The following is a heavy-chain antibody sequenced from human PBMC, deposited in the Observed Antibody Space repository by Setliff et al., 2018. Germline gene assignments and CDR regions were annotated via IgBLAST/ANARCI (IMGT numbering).Heavy chain of an antibody. D-gene: IGHD3-10*01. CDR2: IRNKPNAYLT. CDR1: GFTFSDHY. V-gene: IGHV3-72*01. CDR3: ARAGYGKGYDY. J-gene: IGHJ4*01. Sequence: AGGSLRLYCVVSGFTFSDHYMDWVRQAPGKGLEWVGRIRNKPNAYLTQYAASVEGRFTISRDDSKNSLYLQMNNLRTDDTAIYYCARAGYGKGYDYWGQGTLVTVSS.